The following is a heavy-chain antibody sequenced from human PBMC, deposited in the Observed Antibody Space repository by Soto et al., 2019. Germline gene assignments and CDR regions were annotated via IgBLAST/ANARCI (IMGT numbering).Heavy chain of an antibody. V-gene: IGHV1-2*04. CDR2: INPNSGGT. CDR1: GYTFTGYY. Sequence: ASVKVSCKASGYTFTGYYMHWVRQAPGQGLERMGWINPNSGGTNYAQKFQGWVTMTRDTSISTAYMELSRLRSDDTAVYYCARGGNIVVVVAAFRLDPWGQGTLVTVSS. D-gene: IGHD2-15*01. J-gene: IGHJ5*02. CDR3: ARGGNIVVVVAAFRLDP.